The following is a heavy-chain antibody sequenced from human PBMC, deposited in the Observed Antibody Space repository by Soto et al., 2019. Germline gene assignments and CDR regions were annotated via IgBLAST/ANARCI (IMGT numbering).Heavy chain of an antibody. D-gene: IGHD3-22*01. CDR1: GFTFSDYD. CDR3: VRGSAYFPHNWFDP. J-gene: IGHJ5*02. Sequence: GGSLRLSCVASGFTFSDYDMHWVRQPLGKGLEWVSGIGNAGDTYYPGSVKGRFTISRENARNSFYLQMNSLRAGDTAVYYCVRGSAYFPHNWFDPWGQGILVTVS. CDR2: IGNAGDT. V-gene: IGHV3-13*01.